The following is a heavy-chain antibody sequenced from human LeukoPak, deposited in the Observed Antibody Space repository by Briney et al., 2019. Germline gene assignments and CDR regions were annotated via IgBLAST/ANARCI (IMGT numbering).Heavy chain of an antibody. CDR1: GGSISSGGYS. CDR3: ARDRAGIYAFDI. D-gene: IGHD6-13*01. CDR2: IYHSGST. J-gene: IGHJ3*02. V-gene: IGHV4-30-2*01. Sequence: PSETLFLTCAVSGGSISSGGYSWSWIRQPPGTGLEWIGYIYHSGSTYYNPSLKSRVTISVDRSKNQFSLKLSSVTAADTAVYYCARDRAGIYAFDIWGQGTMVTVSS.